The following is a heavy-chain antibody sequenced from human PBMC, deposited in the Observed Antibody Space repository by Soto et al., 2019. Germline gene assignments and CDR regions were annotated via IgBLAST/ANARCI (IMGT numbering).Heavy chain of an antibody. J-gene: IGHJ6*01. D-gene: IGHD2-2*01. V-gene: IGHV3-21*01. CDR2: ISSSSSYI. Sequence: PGGSLRLSCAASGFTFSSYSMTWVRQAPGKGLEWVSSISSSSSYIYYADSVKGRFTISRDNAKNSLYLQMNSLRAEDTAVYYCARDGSSIVVPAGKTNSIAGSNQLYYYHCRCVWRQGTTVTTSS. CDR3: ARDGSSIVVPAGKTNSIAGSNQLYYYHCRCV. CDR1: GFTFSSYS.